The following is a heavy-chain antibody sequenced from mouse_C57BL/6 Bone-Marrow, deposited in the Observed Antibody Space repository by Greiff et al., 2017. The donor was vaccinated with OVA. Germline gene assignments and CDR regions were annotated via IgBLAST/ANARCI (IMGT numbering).Heavy chain of an antibody. Sequence: VQLQQSGPELVKPGASVKISCKASGYTFTDYYMNWVKQSHGKSLEWIGDINPNNGGTSYNQKFKGKATLTVDKSSSTAYMELRSLTSEDSAVYYCSCSGGLPSWFAYWGQGTLVTVSA. V-gene: IGHV1-26*01. CDR2: INPNNGGT. J-gene: IGHJ3*01. D-gene: IGHD2-4*01. CDR1: GYTFTDYY. CDR3: SCSGGLPSWFAY.